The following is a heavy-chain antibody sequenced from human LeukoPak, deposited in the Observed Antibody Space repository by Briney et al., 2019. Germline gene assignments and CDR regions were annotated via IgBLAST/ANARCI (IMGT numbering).Heavy chain of an antibody. CDR2: IKQDGSEK. D-gene: IGHD4-17*01. J-gene: IGHJ4*02. CDR3: ARGQTTVTN. CDR1: GFTFSNAW. V-gene: IGHV3-7*03. Sequence: GGSLRLSCAASGFTFSNAWMSWVRQAPGKGLEWVANIKQDGSEKYYLDSVKGRFTISRDNAKNSLYLQMNSLRAEDTAVYYCARGQTTVTNWGQGTLVTVSS.